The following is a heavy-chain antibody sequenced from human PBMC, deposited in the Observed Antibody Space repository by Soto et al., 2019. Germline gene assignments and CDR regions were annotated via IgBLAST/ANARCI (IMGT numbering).Heavy chain of an antibody. CDR3: ARATAILYYYFDY. V-gene: IGHV4-30-4*01. CDR1: GGSISSGDYY. J-gene: IGHJ4*02. D-gene: IGHD3-10*01. CDR2: MYYRAIP. Sequence: QVQLQESGPGLVKPSQTLSLTCSVSGGSISSGDYYWSWLRQSPGKGLEWIGYMYYRAIPYYNPSLKNRVSISVDASKNQFSLTMTSVTAADTAVYYCARATAILYYYFDYWGQGSLVTVSS.